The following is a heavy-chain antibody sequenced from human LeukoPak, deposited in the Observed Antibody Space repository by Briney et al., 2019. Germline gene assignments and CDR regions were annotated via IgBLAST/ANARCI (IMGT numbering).Heavy chain of an antibody. CDR1: GFTFSSYW. Sequence: AGGSLRLSCAASGFTFSSYWMHWVRHAPGKGLVWVSRIKSEGSTNYADSVKGRFTISRDNAKNTVSLQMNSLRAEDTGVYYCARAPSEIGGYYPEYFRHWGQGTLVTVSS. CDR3: ARAPSEIGGYYPEYFRH. J-gene: IGHJ1*01. V-gene: IGHV3-74*01. D-gene: IGHD3-22*01. CDR2: IKSEGST.